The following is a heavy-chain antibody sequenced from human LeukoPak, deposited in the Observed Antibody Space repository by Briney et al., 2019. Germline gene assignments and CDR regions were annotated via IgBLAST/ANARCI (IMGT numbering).Heavy chain of an antibody. Sequence: GGSLRHSCAASGFTFSSYWMHWVRQAPGKGLMWVSRINSDGSSITYADSVKGRFTISRDNAKNTLYLQMNSLRVEDTAVYYCAREGRVSGYDFDCWGQGTLVTVSS. CDR2: INSDGSSI. CDR3: AREGRVSGYDFDC. D-gene: IGHD5-12*01. CDR1: GFTFSSYW. J-gene: IGHJ4*02. V-gene: IGHV3-74*03.